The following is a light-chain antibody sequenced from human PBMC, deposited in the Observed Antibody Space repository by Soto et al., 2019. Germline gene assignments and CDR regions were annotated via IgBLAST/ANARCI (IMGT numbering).Light chain of an antibody. J-gene: IGLJ1*01. Sequence: QSALTQPRSVSGSPGQSVTVSCTGTSSDVGGYNYVSWYQQHPGKAPKLMIYDVSKRPSGVPDRFSGSKSGNTASLTISGLQDEDEADYYCCSFSGSYISYVFGTGTKLTVL. CDR2: DVS. CDR3: CSFSGSYISYV. CDR1: SSDVGGYNY. V-gene: IGLV2-11*01.